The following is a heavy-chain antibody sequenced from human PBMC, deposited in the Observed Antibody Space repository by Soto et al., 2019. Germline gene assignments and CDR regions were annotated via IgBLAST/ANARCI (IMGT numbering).Heavy chain of an antibody. J-gene: IGHJ4*02. CDR3: TTDLPFTWGGVIAY. D-gene: IGHD3-16*02. Sequence: GGSLRLSCAASGFTFRNAWMTWVRQAPGKGLEWVGRIKSKTDGGTTDYAAPAKGRFTISRDDSENTLYLQMNSLKTEDTAVYYCTTDLPFTWGGVIAYWGQGTLVTVSS. CDR1: GFTFRNAW. CDR2: IKSKTDGGTT. V-gene: IGHV3-15*01.